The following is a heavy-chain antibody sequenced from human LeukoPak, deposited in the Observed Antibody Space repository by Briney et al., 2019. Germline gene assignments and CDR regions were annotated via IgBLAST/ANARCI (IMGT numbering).Heavy chain of an antibody. J-gene: IGHJ4*02. Sequence: GGSLRLSCAASGFSFSTYSMSWVRQAPGKGLEWVSAISGSGGSTYYADSVKGRFTISRDNSKNTLYLQMNSLRAEDTAVYYCAKDVEYYYGSGSYYRDSWGQGTLVTVSS. CDR2: ISGSGGST. D-gene: IGHD3-10*01. V-gene: IGHV3-23*01. CDR1: GFSFSTYS. CDR3: AKDVEYYYGSGSYYRDS.